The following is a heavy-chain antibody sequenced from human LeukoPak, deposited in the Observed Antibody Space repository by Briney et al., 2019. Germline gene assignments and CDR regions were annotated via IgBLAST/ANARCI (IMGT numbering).Heavy chain of an antibody. V-gene: IGHV3-33*01. CDR3: ARGENYYDSSGYYTDAFDI. Sequence: GGSLRLSCAASGFTFSSYGMHWVRQAPGKGLERVAVIWYDGSNKYYADSVKGRFTISRDNSKNTLYLQMNSLRAEDTAVYYCARGENYYDSSGYYTDAFDIWGQGTMVTVSS. CDR2: IWYDGSNK. D-gene: IGHD3-22*01. J-gene: IGHJ3*02. CDR1: GFTFSSYG.